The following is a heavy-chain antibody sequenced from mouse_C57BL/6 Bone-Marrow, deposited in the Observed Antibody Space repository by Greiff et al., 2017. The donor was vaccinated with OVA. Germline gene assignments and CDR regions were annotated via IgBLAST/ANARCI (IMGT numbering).Heavy chain of an antibody. J-gene: IGHJ1*03. Sequence: VQLQQSGPVLVKPGASVKMSCKASGYTFTDYYMNWVKQSHGKSLEWIGVINPYNGGTSYNQKFKGKATLTVDKSSSTAYMELNSLTSEDSAVYYCARRGLYYGSSYAYFDVWGTGTTVTVSS. CDR1: GYTFTDYY. D-gene: IGHD1-1*01. V-gene: IGHV1-19*01. CDR2: INPYNGGT. CDR3: ARRGLYYGSSYAYFDV.